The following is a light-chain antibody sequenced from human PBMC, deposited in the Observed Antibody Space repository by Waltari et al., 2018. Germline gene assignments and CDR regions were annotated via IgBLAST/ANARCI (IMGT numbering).Light chain of an antibody. J-gene: IGLJ1*01. Sequence: QPPLTQPASVSGSVGQSITISCTGTSDDIGTYNFVSWYQQYPGKAPKLIIYDVTDRHSGISHRFSASKSGNTASLIIAGLQDEDEADYHCSSYTSSGTRVFGTGTTVTVL. CDR2: DVT. CDR1: SDDIGTYNF. V-gene: IGLV2-14*03. CDR3: SSYTSSGTRV.